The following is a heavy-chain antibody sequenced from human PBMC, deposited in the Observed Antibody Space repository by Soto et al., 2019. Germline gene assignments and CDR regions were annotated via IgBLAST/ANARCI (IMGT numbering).Heavy chain of an antibody. Sequence: PSETLSLTCTVSGGSISSYYWSWIRQTPGKGLEWIGYIYYSGSTNYNPSLKSRVTTSVDKSKNQFSLKLSSVTAADTAVYYCARRTGTTIDYWGQGTLVTVSS. D-gene: IGHD1-7*01. CDR3: ARRTGTTIDY. V-gene: IGHV4-59*12. J-gene: IGHJ4*02. CDR2: IYYSGST. CDR1: GGSISSYY.